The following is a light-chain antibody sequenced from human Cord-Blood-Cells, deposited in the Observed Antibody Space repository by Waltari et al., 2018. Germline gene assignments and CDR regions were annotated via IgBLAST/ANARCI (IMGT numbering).Light chain of an antibody. CDR2: DAS. J-gene: IGKJ1*01. CDR3: QQYNSYWGT. Sequence: DIQMTQSPSTLSASVGDRVTITCRASQSISSWLAWYQQKPGKAPKLLIYDASSLESGVPSRFSGSGSGTEFTLTISSLQPDDFATYYCQQYNSYWGTFGQWTKVEIK. CDR1: QSISSW. V-gene: IGKV1-5*01.